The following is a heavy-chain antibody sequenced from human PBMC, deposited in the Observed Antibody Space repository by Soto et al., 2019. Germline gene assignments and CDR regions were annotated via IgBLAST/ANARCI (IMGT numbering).Heavy chain of an antibody. J-gene: IGHJ4*02. CDR2: IYYSGST. CDR1: GGSISSGDYY. D-gene: IGHD3-3*01. Sequence: SETLSLTCTVSGGSISSGDYYWSWIRQPPGKGLEWIGYIYYSGSTSYNPSLKSRVTISVDTSKNQFSLKLSSVTAADTAVYYCARESYYDFWSGYYNVDYWGQGTLVTVSS. V-gene: IGHV4-30-4*01. CDR3: ARESYYDFWSGYYNVDY.